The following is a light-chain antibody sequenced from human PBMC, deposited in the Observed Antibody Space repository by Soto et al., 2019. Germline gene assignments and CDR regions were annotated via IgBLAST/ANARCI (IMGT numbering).Light chain of an antibody. J-gene: IGLJ3*02. V-gene: IGLV2-14*01. CDR3: SSYTAYTTLWV. CDR1: SSDVGDYDY. Sequence: QSALTQPPSASGSPGQSVTISCTGTSSDVGDYDYVSWYQQHPGKAPKLIIYGVSNRPSGVSNRFSASKSGNAASLTISGLQAEDEADYYCSSYTAYTTLWVFGGGTKVTVL. CDR2: GVS.